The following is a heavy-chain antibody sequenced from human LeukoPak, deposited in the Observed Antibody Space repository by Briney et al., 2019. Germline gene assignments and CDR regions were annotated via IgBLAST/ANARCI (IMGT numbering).Heavy chain of an antibody. Sequence: GASVKVSCKASGYTFTSYYMHWVRQAPGQGLEWMGIINPSGGSTSYAQKFQGRVTMSRDTSTSTVYMELSSLRSEDTAVYYCARDDILTGGFDYWDQGTLVTVSS. CDR2: INPSGGST. CDR3: ARDDILTGGFDY. D-gene: IGHD3-9*01. V-gene: IGHV1-46*01. CDR1: GYTFTSYY. J-gene: IGHJ4*02.